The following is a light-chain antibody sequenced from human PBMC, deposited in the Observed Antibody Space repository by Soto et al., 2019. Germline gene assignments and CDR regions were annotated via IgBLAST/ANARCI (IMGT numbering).Light chain of an antibody. V-gene: IGLV2-8*01. CDR1: SNDVGGYKY. CDR2: EVV. Sequence: QSALTQPASVSGSPGQSITISCSGTSNDVGGYKYVSWYQQHPGKAPRLIIYEVVQRPSGVPDRFSGSKSGNTASLTVSGLQAADEADYFCKSYAGSNTYVFGSGTKLTVL. J-gene: IGLJ1*01. CDR3: KSYAGSNTYV.